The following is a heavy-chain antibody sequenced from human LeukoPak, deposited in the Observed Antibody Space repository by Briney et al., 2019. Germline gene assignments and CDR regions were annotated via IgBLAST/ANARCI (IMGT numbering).Heavy chain of an antibody. J-gene: IGHJ4*02. Sequence: SQTLSLTCAISGDSVSSNSAAWNWIRQSPSRGLEWLGRTYYRSKWYNDYAESAKSRITINPDTSNNQFSLQLNSVTPEDTAVYYCARDQQWLVYFESWGQGTPVTVSS. D-gene: IGHD6-19*01. V-gene: IGHV6-1*01. CDR1: GDSVSSNSAA. CDR3: ARDQQWLVYFES. CDR2: TYYRSKWYN.